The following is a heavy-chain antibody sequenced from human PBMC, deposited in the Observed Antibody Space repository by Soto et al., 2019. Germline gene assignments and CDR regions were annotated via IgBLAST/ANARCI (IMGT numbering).Heavy chain of an antibody. D-gene: IGHD2-2*01. CDR3: AKDLHSTVPAAMYYFDS. V-gene: IGHV3-23*01. Sequence: GGSLRLSCAASGFTFSRYAMSWVRQAPGKGLEWVSAISGSAGSTYYAASVKGRFTISRDNSKNTLFLQMNSLRAEDTAVYYCAKDLHSTVPAAMYYFDSWGQGILVTVSS. CDR2: ISGSAGST. J-gene: IGHJ4*02. CDR1: GFTFSRYA.